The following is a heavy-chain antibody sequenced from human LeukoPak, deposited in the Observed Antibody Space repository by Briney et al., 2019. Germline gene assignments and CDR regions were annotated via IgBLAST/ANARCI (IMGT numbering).Heavy chain of an antibody. CDR2: IYHSGST. CDR1: GRSISSGGYY. J-gene: IGHJ4*02. Sequence: SETLSLTCTVSGRSISSGGYYWSWIRQPPGKGLEWIGYIYHSGSTYYNPSLKSRVTISVDRSKNQFSLKLSSVTAADTAVYYCARDRFYFDYWGQGTLVTVSS. CDR3: ARDRFYFDY. V-gene: IGHV4-30-2*01.